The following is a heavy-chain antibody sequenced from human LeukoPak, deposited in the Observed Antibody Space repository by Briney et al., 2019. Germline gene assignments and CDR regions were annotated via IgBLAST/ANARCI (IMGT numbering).Heavy chain of an antibody. CDR3: ARVSGTDSSGYVEIDF. CDR1: GFTFSSYW. D-gene: IGHD3-22*01. CDR2: INSDGSST. Sequence: PGGSLRLSCAASGFTFSSYWMHWVRQAPGKGLVWVSRINSDGSSTTYADSVKGQFTISRDNAKSTLYLQMNSLRAEDTAVYYCARVSGTDSSGYVEIDFWGQGTLVTVPS. J-gene: IGHJ4*02. V-gene: IGHV3-74*01.